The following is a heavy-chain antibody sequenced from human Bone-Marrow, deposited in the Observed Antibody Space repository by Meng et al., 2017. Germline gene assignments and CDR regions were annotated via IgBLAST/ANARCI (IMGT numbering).Heavy chain of an antibody. CDR3: ARASFELVDAFDI. CDR1: GGSVSSSSYY. D-gene: IGHD3-16*01. J-gene: IGHJ3*02. Sequence: LRLSCTVPGGSVSSSSYYWCWIRQPPGKGLEWIGFIYYSGSTNYNPSLKSRVTISVDTTKNQFSLKLSSVTAADTAVYYCARASFELVDAFDIWGQGTMVTVSS. V-gene: IGHV4-61*01. CDR2: IYYSGST.